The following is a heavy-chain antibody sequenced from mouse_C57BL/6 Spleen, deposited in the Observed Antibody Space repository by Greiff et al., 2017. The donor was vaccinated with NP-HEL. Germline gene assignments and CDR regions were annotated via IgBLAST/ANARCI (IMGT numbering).Heavy chain of an antibody. CDR2: IHPNSGST. CDR1: GYTFTSYW. CDR3: AAMVTTGWFAY. V-gene: IGHV1-64*01. Sequence: VQLQQPGAELVKPGASVKLSCKASGYTFTSYWMHWVKQRPGQGLEWIGMIHPNSGSTNYNEKFKSKATLTVDKSSSTAYMQLSSLTSEDSAVYYCAAMVTTGWFAYWGQGTLVTVSA. J-gene: IGHJ3*01. D-gene: IGHD2-2*01.